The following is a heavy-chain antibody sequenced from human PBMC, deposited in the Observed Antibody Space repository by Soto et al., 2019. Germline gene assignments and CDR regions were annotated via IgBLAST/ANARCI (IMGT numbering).Heavy chain of an antibody. CDR1: GFTFSSYG. D-gene: IGHD3-22*01. CDR3: ARDTDSSGYHGDS. CDR2: IWYDGSNK. V-gene: IGHV3-33*01. J-gene: IGHJ4*02. Sequence: QVQLVESGGGVVQPGRSLRLSCAASGFTFSSYGMHWVRQAPGKGLEWVAVIWYDGSNKYYADSVKGRFTISRDNSKKTLYLQMNSLRAEDTAVYYCARDTDSSGYHGDSWGQGTLVTVSS.